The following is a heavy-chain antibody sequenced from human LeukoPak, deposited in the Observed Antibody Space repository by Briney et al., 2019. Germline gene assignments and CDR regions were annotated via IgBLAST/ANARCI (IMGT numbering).Heavy chain of an antibody. V-gene: IGHV1-18*01. D-gene: IGHD2-2*01. J-gene: IGHJ4*02. CDR3: ARVTKGYCSSTSCSPHFDY. CDR2: ISAYNGNT. Sequence: WASVKVSCKASGYTFTSYGISWVRQAPGQGREWMGWISAYNGNTNYAQKLQGRVTMTTDTSTSTAYMELRSLRSDDTAVYYCARVTKGYCSSTSCSPHFDYWGQGTLVTVSS. CDR1: GYTFTSYG.